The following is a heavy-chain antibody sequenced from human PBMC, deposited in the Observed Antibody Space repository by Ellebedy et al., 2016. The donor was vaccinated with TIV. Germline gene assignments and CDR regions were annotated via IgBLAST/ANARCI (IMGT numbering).Heavy chain of an antibody. Sequence: SETLSLXCTVSGGSMRSVSHHWGWNRQPPGKGLEWIGSIYYSGSTSYNPSLQSRLTISVDTSKNEFSLKLRSVTAADTAVYYCARHGRIAAGQNWFDPWGQGTLVIVSS. D-gene: IGHD6-25*01. CDR3: ARHGRIAAGQNWFDP. V-gene: IGHV4-39*01. CDR1: GGSMRSVSHH. CDR2: IYYSGST. J-gene: IGHJ5*02.